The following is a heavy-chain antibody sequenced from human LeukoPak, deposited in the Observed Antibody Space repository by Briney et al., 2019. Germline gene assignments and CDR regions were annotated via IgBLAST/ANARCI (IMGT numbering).Heavy chain of an antibody. D-gene: IGHD3-10*01. CDR1: GYTFTSYD. J-gene: IGHJ4*02. V-gene: IGHV1-18*01. Sequence: ASVKVSCKASGYTFTSYDINWVRQATGQGLEWMGWISAYNGNTNYAQKLQGRVTMTRDTSTSTAYMELRSLRSDDTAVYHCARDEYYYASGSSAGIDYWGQGTLVTVSS. CDR2: ISAYNGNT. CDR3: ARDEYYYASGSSAGIDY.